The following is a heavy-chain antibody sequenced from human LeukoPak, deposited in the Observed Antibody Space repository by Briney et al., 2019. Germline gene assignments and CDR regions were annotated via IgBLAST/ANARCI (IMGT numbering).Heavy chain of an antibody. CDR2: ISSSSSTI. CDR1: GFTFSTYS. Sequence: GGSLRLSCAASGFTFSTYSMNWVRQAPGKGLEWVSYISSSSSTIYYADSVKGRFSISRDNAKNTLYLQMNSLRVEDTAVYYCARGRPHGNDYWGQGTLVTVSS. J-gene: IGHJ4*02. V-gene: IGHV3-48*04. D-gene: IGHD4-23*01. CDR3: ARGRPHGNDY.